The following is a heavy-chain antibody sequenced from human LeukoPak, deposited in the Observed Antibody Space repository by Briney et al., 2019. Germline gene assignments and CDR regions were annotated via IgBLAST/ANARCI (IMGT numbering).Heavy chain of an antibody. D-gene: IGHD1-26*01. CDR1: GGSISSSSYY. Sequence: SETLSLTCTVSGGSISSSSYYWGWIRQPPGKGLEWIGSIYYSGSTNYNPSLKSRVTISVDTSKNQFSLKLSSVTAADTAVYYCARDRGWELPIYYFDYWGQGTLVTVSS. J-gene: IGHJ4*02. CDR3: ARDRGWELPIYYFDY. V-gene: IGHV4-39*07. CDR2: IYYSGST.